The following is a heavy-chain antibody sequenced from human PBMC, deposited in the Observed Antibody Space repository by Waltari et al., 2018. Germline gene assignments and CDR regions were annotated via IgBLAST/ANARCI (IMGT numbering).Heavy chain of an antibody. Sequence: QLQLQESGPGLVKPSETLSLTCTVSGGFVSIGGYFWGWIRQPPGEGREWVASISFSGDPHYNPSLKNRLSMSVDTSKNQFSLKLSSVTAADTATYYCVMHRGGHEDFQHWGQGTLVTVSS. CDR2: ISFSGDP. V-gene: IGHV4-39*01. J-gene: IGHJ1*01. CDR1: GGFVSIGGYF. CDR3: VMHRGGHEDFQH.